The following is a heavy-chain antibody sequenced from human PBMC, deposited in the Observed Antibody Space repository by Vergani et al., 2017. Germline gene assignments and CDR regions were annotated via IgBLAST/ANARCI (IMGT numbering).Heavy chain of an antibody. Sequence: EVQLLESGGGLVQPGGSLRLSCAASGFTFSSYAMSWVRQAPGKGPEWVSAISGSGGSTYYADSVKGRFTISRDNSKNTLYLQMNSLRAEDTAVYYCARDFTIFGVVGYFDYWGQGTLVTVSS. J-gene: IGHJ4*02. CDR2: ISGSGGST. D-gene: IGHD3-3*01. CDR3: ARDFTIFGVVGYFDY. V-gene: IGHV3-23*01. CDR1: GFTFSSYA.